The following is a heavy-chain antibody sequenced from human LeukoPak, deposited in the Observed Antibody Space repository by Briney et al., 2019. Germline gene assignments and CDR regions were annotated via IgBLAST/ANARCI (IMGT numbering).Heavy chain of an antibody. V-gene: IGHV4-59*08. D-gene: IGHD1-26*01. Sequence: SETLSLTCTASGGSISSYYWSWIRQPPGKGLEWIGYFYYSGSTNYNPSLKSRVTISVDTSKNQFSLKLSSVTAADTAVYYCARFAPRSVGAIDYWGQGTLVTVSS. J-gene: IGHJ4*02. CDR3: ARFAPRSVGAIDY. CDR1: GGSISSYY. CDR2: FYYSGST.